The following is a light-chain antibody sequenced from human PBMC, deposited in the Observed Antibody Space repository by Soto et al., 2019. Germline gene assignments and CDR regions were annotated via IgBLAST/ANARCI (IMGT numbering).Light chain of an antibody. CDR2: DAK. CDR3: QQCHATPLT. J-gene: IGKJ5*01. Sequence: DIQLTQSPSTLSSSIGDRVTLTCRASQSINKWLAWHKQKPGKAPKRLIYDAKTLQSGVPSRFSGSGYGTEFTLTITTLKPEDVGIYYCQQCHATPLTFGQGTRLEIK. V-gene: IGKV1-5*01. CDR1: QSINKW.